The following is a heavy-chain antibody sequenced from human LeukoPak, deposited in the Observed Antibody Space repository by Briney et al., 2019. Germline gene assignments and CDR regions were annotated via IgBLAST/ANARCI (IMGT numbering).Heavy chain of an antibody. Sequence: GESLKISCKGSGYSFSSYWISWVRQPPGKGLEWMGIIYPGGSESRYSPSFQGQVTFSADKSISTAYLQWTSLKASDTAMYYCARYCSGGTCSGNDYWGQGTLVTVSS. J-gene: IGHJ4*02. D-gene: IGHD2-15*01. CDR1: GYSFSSYW. CDR3: ARYCSGGTCSGNDY. V-gene: IGHV5-51*01. CDR2: IYPGGSES.